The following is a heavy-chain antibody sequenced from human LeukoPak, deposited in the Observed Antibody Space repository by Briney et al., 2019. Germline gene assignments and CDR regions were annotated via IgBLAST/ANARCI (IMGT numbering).Heavy chain of an antibody. CDR2: INPSGGST. D-gene: IGHD3-10*01. CDR1: EYTFTTYY. CDR3: ARDFGFGESDGFDY. Sequence: ASVKVSYKASEYTFTTYYMHWVRQAPGQELEWMEIINPSGGSTSYAQKFQGRVTMTRDTPTSTVYMELSSLRSEDTAVYYCARDFGFGESDGFDYWGQGTLVTVSS. J-gene: IGHJ4*02. V-gene: IGHV1-46*01.